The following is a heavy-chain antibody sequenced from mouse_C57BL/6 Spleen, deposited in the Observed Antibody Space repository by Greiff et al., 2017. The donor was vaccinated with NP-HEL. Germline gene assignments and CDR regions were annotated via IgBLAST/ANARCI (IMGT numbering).Heavy chain of an antibody. CDR3: ARIGSSYPYWYFDV. J-gene: IGHJ1*03. D-gene: IGHD1-1*01. CDR1: GFTFSSYA. CDR2: ISDGGSYT. V-gene: IGHV5-4*03. Sequence: EVKLMESGGGLVKPGGSLKLSCAASGFTFSSYAMSWVRQTPEKRLEWVATISDGGSYTYYPDNVKGRFTISRDNAKNNLYLQMSHLKSEDTAMYYCARIGSSYPYWYFDVWGTGTTVTVSS.